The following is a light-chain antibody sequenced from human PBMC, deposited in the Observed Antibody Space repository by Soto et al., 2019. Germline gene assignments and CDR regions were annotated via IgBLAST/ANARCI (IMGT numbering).Light chain of an antibody. CDR3: QQRSNWVT. J-gene: IGKJ4*01. CDR2: DAS. CDR1: QSVVKY. Sequence: EVLLTQSPDTLSLSPGERATLSCRASQSVVKYLAWYQQKPGQAPRLLIYDASNRATGVPARFIGSGSGTNFTLTITSLEAEYFALYYCQQRSNWVTFGGGTQVEIK. V-gene: IGKV3-11*01.